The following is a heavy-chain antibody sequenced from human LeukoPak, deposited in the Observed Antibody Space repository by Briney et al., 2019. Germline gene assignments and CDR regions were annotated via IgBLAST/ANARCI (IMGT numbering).Heavy chain of an antibody. D-gene: IGHD6-13*01. J-gene: IGHJ5*02. CDR1: GFTFSSYW. CDR2: IKQDGSEK. CDR3: AREALIARRPSKFDP. V-gene: IGHV3-7*01. Sequence: GGSLRLSCAASGFTFSSYWMSWVRQAPGKGLGWVANIKQDGSEKYYVDSVEGRFTISRDNAKNSLYLQMNSRRAEDTAVYYCAREALIARRPSKFDPWGQGTLVTVSS.